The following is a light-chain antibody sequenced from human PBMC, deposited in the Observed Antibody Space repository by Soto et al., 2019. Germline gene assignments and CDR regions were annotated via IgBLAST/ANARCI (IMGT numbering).Light chain of an antibody. V-gene: IGLV1-40*01. Sequence: QSVLTQPPSMSGAPGQRVTISCTGSSSNIGAGYDVHWYQHLPGTAPKLLLFGNNNRPSGVPDRFSGSKSGTSASLAITGLQAEDEADYYCQSYDNRLSGGVVFGGGTKLTVL. J-gene: IGLJ2*01. CDR2: GNN. CDR1: SSNIGAGYD. CDR3: QSYDNRLSGGVV.